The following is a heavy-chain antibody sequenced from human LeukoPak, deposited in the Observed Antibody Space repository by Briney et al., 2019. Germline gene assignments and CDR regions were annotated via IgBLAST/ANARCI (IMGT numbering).Heavy chain of an antibody. D-gene: IGHD2-15*01. CDR3: ARGYCGGGNCYSLYYLNSSDGFDI. CDR2: IYPGDSDT. Sequence: GESLKISCKASGYIFSTYWIAWVRQMPGKGLEWMGIIYPGDSDTKYSPSFQGQVTISADKSISTAYLQWSSLKASDTAMYYCARGYCGGGNCYSLYYLNSSDGFDIWGQGTMVTVSS. CDR1: GYIFSTYW. J-gene: IGHJ3*02. V-gene: IGHV5-51*01.